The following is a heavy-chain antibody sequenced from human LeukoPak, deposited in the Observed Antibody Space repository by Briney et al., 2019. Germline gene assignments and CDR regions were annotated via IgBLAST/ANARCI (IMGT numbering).Heavy chain of an antibody. J-gene: IGHJ4*02. Sequence: PGGSLRLSCAASGITVSTNYMGWVRQAPGKGLEWVSIIYSGGGTYYADSVKGRFTISRDNSKNTLYLQMNSLRAEDTAVYYCARGGYYDSSGYYYVPFDYWGQGTLVTVSS. D-gene: IGHD3-22*01. V-gene: IGHV3-66*01. CDR3: ARGGYYDSSGYYYVPFDY. CDR1: GITVSTNY. CDR2: IYSGGGT.